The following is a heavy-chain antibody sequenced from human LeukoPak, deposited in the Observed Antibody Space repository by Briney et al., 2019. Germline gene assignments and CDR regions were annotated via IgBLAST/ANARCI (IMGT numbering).Heavy chain of an antibody. CDR1: GFTFSSYS. Sequence: GSLRLSCAASGFTFSSYSMNWVRQAPGKGLEWIGYIYYSGSTNYNPSLESRVTISVDTSKNQFSLKLSSVTAADTAVYYCARLDRLGAYNHYFDYWGQGILVTVSP. J-gene: IGHJ4*02. V-gene: IGHV4-59*01. CDR2: IYYSGST. D-gene: IGHD3-16*01. CDR3: ARLDRLGAYNHYFDY.